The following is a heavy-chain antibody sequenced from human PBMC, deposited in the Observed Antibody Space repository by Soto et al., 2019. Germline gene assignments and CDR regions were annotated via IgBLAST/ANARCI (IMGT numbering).Heavy chain of an antibody. CDR3: ARDPLGTISPGGLSYFDY. D-gene: IGHD5-12*01. J-gene: IGHJ4*02. CDR1: GGTFSSYA. Sequence: SVKVSCKASGGTFSSYAISWVRQAPGQGLEWMGGIIPIFGTANYAQKFQGRVTITADESTSTAYMELSSLRSEDTAVYYCARDPLGTISPGGLSYFDYWGQGTLVTVSS. V-gene: IGHV1-69*13. CDR2: IIPIFGTA.